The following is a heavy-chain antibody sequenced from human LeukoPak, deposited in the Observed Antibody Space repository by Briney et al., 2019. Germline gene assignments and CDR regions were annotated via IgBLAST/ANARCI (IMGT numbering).Heavy chain of an antibody. D-gene: IGHD3-10*01. CDR3: ARDRGTYYYGSGTTVDY. CDR2: ISAYNGNT. Sequence: ASVKVSCKASGYTFTSYGISWVRHAPGQGLEWMGWISAYNGNTNYAQKLQGRVTMTTDTSTSTAYMELRSLRSDDTAVYYCARDRGTYYYGSGTTVDYWGQGTLVTVSS. CDR1: GYTFTSYG. V-gene: IGHV1-18*04. J-gene: IGHJ4*02.